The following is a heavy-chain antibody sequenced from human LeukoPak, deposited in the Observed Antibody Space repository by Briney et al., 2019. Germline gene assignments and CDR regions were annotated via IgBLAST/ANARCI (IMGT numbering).Heavy chain of an antibody. J-gene: IGHJ4*02. CDR1: GGSISSGDYY. CDR3: ARGTPHTIFGVVQYPYYFDY. D-gene: IGHD3-3*01. CDR2: IYYSGST. Sequence: SQTLSLTCTVSGGSISSGDYYWSWIRQPPGKGLEWIGYIYYSGSTYYNPSLKSRVTISVDTSKNQFSLKLSSVTAADTAVYYCARGTPHTIFGVVQYPYYFDYWGQGTLVTVSS. V-gene: IGHV4-30-4*08.